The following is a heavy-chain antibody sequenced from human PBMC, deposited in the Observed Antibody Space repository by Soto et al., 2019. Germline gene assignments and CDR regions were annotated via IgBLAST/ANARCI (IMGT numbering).Heavy chain of an antibody. V-gene: IGHV1-69*01. Sequence: QVQLVQSGAEVKKPGSSVKVSCKASGGTFSSYAISWVRQAPGQGLEWMGGIIPIFGTANYAQKLQGRVTITADESTSTAYMELSSLRSEDTAVYYCARGAYYYDSSGYSFDYWGQGTLVTVSS. CDR3: ARGAYYYDSSGYSFDY. J-gene: IGHJ4*02. D-gene: IGHD3-22*01. CDR2: IIPIFGTA. CDR1: GGTFSSYA.